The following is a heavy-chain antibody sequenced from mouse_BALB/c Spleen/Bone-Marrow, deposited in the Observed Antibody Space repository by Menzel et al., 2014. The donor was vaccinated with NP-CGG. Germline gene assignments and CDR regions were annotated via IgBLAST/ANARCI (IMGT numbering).Heavy chain of an antibody. CDR1: GYTFXRYT. V-gene: IGHV1-4*01. Sequence: VQLQQSGAELARPGASVKMSCQASGYTFXRYTMHWEKKRPGQGLEWIGYIIPNSGYSNYNQKFKDKATLTADKSPSTAYMQLSSLTSEDSAVYYCTIRYYAMDYWGQGTSVTVPS. D-gene: IGHD1-1*01. CDR3: TIRYYAMDY. J-gene: IGHJ4*01. CDR2: IIPNSGYS.